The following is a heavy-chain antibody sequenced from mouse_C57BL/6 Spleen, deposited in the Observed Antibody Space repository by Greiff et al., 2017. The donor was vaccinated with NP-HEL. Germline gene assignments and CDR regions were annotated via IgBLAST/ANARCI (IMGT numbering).Heavy chain of an antibody. Sequence: QVHVKQSGAELAKPGASVKLSCKASGYTFTSYWMHWVKQRPGQGLEWIGYINPSSGYTKYNQKFKDKATLTADKSSSTAYMQLSSLTYEDSAVYYGAKGDGMRAMDYWGQGTSVTVSS. CDR3: AKGDGMRAMDY. D-gene: IGHD1-1*01. V-gene: IGHV1-7*01. CDR2: INPSSGYT. CDR1: GYTFTSYW. J-gene: IGHJ4*01.